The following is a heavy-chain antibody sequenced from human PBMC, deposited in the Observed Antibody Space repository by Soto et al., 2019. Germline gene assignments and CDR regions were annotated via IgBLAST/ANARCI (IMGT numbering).Heavy chain of an antibody. CDR1: GNTIRDYV. V-gene: IGHV1-3*01. CDR2: INGGNGNT. Sequence: ASVKVSCKASGNTIRDYVIQCVSKAPGQRLEWMGWINGGNGNTYYSEHFQGRVTFTRDTSAGTVYMQLSSLTSEDTAVYYCARDDSGFSGSHYIDYFNYWGQGALVTVSS. D-gene: IGHD1-26*01. J-gene: IGHJ4*02. CDR3: ARDDSGFSGSHYIDYFNY.